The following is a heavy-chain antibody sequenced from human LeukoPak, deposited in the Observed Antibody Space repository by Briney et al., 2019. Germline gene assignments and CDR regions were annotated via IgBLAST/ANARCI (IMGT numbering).Heavy chain of an antibody. CDR2: FYTGST. CDR1: GASISSPSYY. D-gene: IGHD3-16*01. V-gene: IGHV4-61*02. Sequence: PSETLSLTCTVSGASISSPSYYRNWIRQPAGKGLEWIGRFYTGSTTYNPSLKSRVTISVDTSKNQFSLKLSSVTAADTAVYYCASLGAFDIWGQGTMVTVSS. J-gene: IGHJ3*02. CDR3: ASLGAFDI.